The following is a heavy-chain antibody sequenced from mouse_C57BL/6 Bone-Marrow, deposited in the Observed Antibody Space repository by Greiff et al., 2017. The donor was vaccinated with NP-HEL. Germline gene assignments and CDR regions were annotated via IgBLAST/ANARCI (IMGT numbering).Heavy chain of an antibody. CDR1: GFSLTSYG. V-gene: IGHV2-5*01. Sequence: VKLMESGPGLVQPSQSLSITCTVSGFSLTSYGVHWVRQSPGKGLEWLGVIWRGGSTDYNAAFMSRLSITKDNSKSQVFFKMNSLQADDTAIYYCAKKGSESTRWYFDVWGTGTTVTVSS. CDR3: AKKGSESTRWYFDV. D-gene: IGHD1-1*01. CDR2: IWRGGST. J-gene: IGHJ1*03.